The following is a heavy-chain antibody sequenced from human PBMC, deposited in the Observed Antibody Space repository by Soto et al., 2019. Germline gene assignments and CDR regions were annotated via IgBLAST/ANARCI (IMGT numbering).Heavy chain of an antibody. CDR3: TRAPRGYFGFDV. CDR1: GGSISTYY. CDR2: IEYSGVT. V-gene: IGHV4-59*01. J-gene: IGHJ6*02. Sequence: ASETLSLTCTVSGGSISTYYWNWIRQSPGKGLEWIGYIEYSGVTDYNPSLNSRVTISVDTSKNQFSFKLPSVTVADTAMYYCTRAPRGYFGFDVWGQGTTVTFSS. D-gene: IGHD1-26*01.